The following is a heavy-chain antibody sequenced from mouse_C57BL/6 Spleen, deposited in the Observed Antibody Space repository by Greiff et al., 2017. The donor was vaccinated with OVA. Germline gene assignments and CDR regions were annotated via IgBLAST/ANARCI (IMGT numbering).Heavy chain of an antibody. Sequence: EVQLVESGGGLVKPGGSLKLSCAASGFTFSSYAMSWVRQTPEKRLEWVATISDGGSYTYYPDNVKGRFTISRDNAKNNLYLQMSHLKSEDTAMYYCARGDYDGTAYAMDYWGQGTSVTVSS. CDR3: ARGDYDGTAYAMDY. D-gene: IGHD2-4*01. V-gene: IGHV5-4*01. J-gene: IGHJ4*01. CDR1: GFTFSSYA. CDR2: ISDGGSYT.